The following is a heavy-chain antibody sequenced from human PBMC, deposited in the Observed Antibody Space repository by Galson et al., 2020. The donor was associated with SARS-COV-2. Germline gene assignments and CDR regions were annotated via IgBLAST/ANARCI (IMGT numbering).Heavy chain of an antibody. J-gene: IGHJ5*01. CDR1: GLTFSNTE. Sequence: GGSLILSCAASGLTFSNTEMNWVRQAPGKGLEWLSYISMSGITIYYADSVKGRFTISRDNAENSLYLQMNSLRAEDTGIYYCATGDVWFESWGQGTLVTVSS. D-gene: IGHD7-27*01. CDR2: ISMSGITI. CDR3: ATGDVWFES. V-gene: IGHV3-48*03.